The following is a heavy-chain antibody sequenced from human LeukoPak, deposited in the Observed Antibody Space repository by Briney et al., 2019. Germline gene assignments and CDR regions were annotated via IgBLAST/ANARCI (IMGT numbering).Heavy chain of an antibody. Sequence: GESLRLSCAASGFTFSSYSMNWVRQAPGKGLEWGSYISGRSSTIYYADSVKGRFTISRDNGKNTLYLQMNSLRAADTAVYYCARGSTYYDSSGQVPFDYWGQGTLVTVSS. CDR2: ISGRSSTI. J-gene: IGHJ4*02. V-gene: IGHV3-48*01. CDR3: ARGSTYYDSSGQVPFDY. CDR1: GFTFSSYS. D-gene: IGHD3-22*01.